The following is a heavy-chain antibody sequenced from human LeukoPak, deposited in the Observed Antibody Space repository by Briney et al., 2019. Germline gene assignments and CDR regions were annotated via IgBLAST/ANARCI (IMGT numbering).Heavy chain of an antibody. Sequence: GSSVKVSCKASGGTFSSYAISWVRQAPGQGLEWMGRIIPILGIANYAQKFQGRVTITADKSTSTAYMELSSLRSEDTAVYYCARGEGSGWYHYYYYYGMDVWGQGTTVTVSS. J-gene: IGHJ6*02. CDR3: ARGEGSGWYHYYYYYGMDV. CDR1: GGTFSSYA. D-gene: IGHD6-19*01. CDR2: IIPILGIA. V-gene: IGHV1-69*04.